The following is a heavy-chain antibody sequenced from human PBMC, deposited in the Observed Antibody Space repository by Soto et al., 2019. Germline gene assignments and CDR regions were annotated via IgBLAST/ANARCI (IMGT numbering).Heavy chain of an antibody. CDR2: ISIDGTNK. CDR3: AREPGLFYFDL. CDR1: GFTFSNFP. V-gene: IGHV3-30-3*01. D-gene: IGHD3-9*01. Sequence: GGSLRLACAASGFTFSNFPIHWVRQAPVKGLEWVAVISIDGTNKYYADSVKGRFTISRDNSKNTVYLQMNSLTVADTAVYYRAREPGLFYFDLWGQGA. J-gene: IGHJ4*02.